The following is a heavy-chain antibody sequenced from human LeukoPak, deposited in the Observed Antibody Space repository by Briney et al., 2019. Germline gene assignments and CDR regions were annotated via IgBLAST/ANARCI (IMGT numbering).Heavy chain of an antibody. V-gene: IGHV3-48*04. D-gene: IGHD1-26*01. CDR2: ISSSSSTI. CDR3: ARNPYIVGATENWFDP. Sequence: RPGGSLRLSCAASGFTFSSYSMTWVRQAPGKGLEWVSYISSSSSTIYYADSVKGRFTISRDNAKNSLYLQMNSLRAEDTAVYYCARNPYIVGATENWFDPWGQGTLVTVSS. CDR1: GFTFSSYS. J-gene: IGHJ5*02.